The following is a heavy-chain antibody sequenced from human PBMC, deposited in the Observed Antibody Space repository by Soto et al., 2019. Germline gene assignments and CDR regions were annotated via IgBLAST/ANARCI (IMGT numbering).Heavy chain of an antibody. CDR3: ARLLYSGYDLGVDY. CDR1: GGSMSSRSYY. J-gene: IGHJ4*02. CDR2: IYYSGST. Sequence: PSETLSLTCTVSGGSMSSRSYYWGWIRQPPGKGLEWIGSIYYSGSTYYNPSLKSRLTISVDTSKNQFSLKLSSVTAADTAVYYCARLLYSGYDLGVDYWGQGTLVTVSS. D-gene: IGHD5-12*01. V-gene: IGHV4-39*01.